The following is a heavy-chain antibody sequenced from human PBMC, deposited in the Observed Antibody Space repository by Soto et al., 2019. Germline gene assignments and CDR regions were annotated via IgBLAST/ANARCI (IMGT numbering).Heavy chain of an antibody. CDR2: IYSSGNT. D-gene: IGHD6-13*01. V-gene: IGHV4-61*08. CDR1: GGSISSGGYS. J-gene: IGHJ6*02. CDR3: ARDHWRQSGNSWRYYGLDV. Sequence: PSETLSLTCAVSGGSISSGGYSWSWNRQPPGKGLEWIGYIYSSGNTAYNPSHKSRVTISIDTSKNQFSLNLNSVTAADTAVYYCARDHWRQSGNSWRYYGLDVWGLGTSVTVSS.